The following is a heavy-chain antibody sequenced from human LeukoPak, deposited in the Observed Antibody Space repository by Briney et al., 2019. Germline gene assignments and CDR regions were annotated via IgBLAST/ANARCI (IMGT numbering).Heavy chain of an antibody. V-gene: IGHV4-4*07. CDR1: GGSISSYY. CDR2: IYTSGST. Sequence: PSETLSLTCTVSGGSISSYYWSWIRQPARKGLEWIGRIYTSGSTNYNPSLKSRVTISVDKSKNQFSLKLSSVTAADTAVYYCARGAAAYWFDPWGQGTLVTVSS. D-gene: IGHD2-2*01. CDR3: ARGAAAYWFDP. J-gene: IGHJ5*02.